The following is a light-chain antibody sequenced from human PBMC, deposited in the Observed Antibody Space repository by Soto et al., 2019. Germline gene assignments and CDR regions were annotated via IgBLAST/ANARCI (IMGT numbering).Light chain of an antibody. CDR1: QSVSYN. CDR2: GAS. Sequence: EIVMTQSPATLSVSPGERATLSCRASQSVSYNLAWYQQTPDQAPRLLIYGASTRATGIPARFSGSGSGTEFTLTISSLQSEDFAVYYCQQYNNWPLTFGGGTKVEIK. CDR3: QQYNNWPLT. J-gene: IGKJ4*01. V-gene: IGKV3-15*01.